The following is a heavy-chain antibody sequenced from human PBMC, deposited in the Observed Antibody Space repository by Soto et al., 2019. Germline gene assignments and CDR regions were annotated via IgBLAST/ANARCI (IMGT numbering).Heavy chain of an antibody. V-gene: IGHV3-21*01. CDR3: ARGGSGSGYFDY. CDR2: ISSSSSYI. J-gene: IGHJ4*02. D-gene: IGHD3-10*01. CDR1: GFTLSSYS. Sequence: GGSLRLSCAASGFTLSSYSMNWVRQAPGKGLEWVSSISSSSSYIYYADSVKGRFTISRDSAKNSLYLQMNSLRAEDTAVYYCARGGSGSGYFDYWGQGTLVTVSS.